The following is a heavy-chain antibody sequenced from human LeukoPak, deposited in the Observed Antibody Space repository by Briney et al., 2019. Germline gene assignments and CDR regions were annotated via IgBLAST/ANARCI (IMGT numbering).Heavy chain of an antibody. CDR3: ARGQIVVDTDAFDI. CDR2: ISSSSSYI. Sequence: NTGGSLRLSCAASGFTFSSYSMNWVRQAPGKGLEWVSSISSSSSYIYYADSVKGRFTISRDNAKNSLYLQMNSLRAEDTAVYYCARGQIVVDTDAFDIWGQGTMVTVSS. J-gene: IGHJ3*02. CDR1: GFTFSSYS. V-gene: IGHV3-21*01. D-gene: IGHD5-18*01.